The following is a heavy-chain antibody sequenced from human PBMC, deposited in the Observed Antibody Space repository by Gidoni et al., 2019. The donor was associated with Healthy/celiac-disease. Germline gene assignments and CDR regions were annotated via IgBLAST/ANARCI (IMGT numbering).Heavy chain of an antibody. Sequence: PGQGLEGMGWISAYNGNTNYAQKLQGRVTMTTDTSTSTAYMELRRLRSDDTAVYYCARAVVRGVIEGNWFDPWGQGTLVTVSS. CDR3: ARAVVRGVIEGNWFDP. V-gene: IGHV1-18*01. J-gene: IGHJ5*02. CDR2: ISAYNGNT. D-gene: IGHD3-10*01.